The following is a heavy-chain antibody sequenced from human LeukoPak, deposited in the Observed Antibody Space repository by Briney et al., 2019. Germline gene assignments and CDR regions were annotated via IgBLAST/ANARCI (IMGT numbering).Heavy chain of an antibody. V-gene: IGHV3-74*01. CDR3: ARDGYQEGGWFDP. Sequence: GGSLRLSCAASGFTFSDFWMHWVRQAPGKGLVWVSRINSGGTVTNYADSVKGRLTISRDNAKNTLYLQMNSLRAEDTAVYYCARDGYQEGGWFDPWGQGTLVTVSS. J-gene: IGHJ5*02. CDR1: GFTFSDFW. D-gene: IGHD2-2*03. CDR2: INSGGTVT.